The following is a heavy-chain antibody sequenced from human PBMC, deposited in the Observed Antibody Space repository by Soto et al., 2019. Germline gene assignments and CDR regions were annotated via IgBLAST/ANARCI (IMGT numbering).Heavy chain of an antibody. V-gene: IGHV4-4*02. Sequence: SETLSLTCAVSGGSISSSNWWSWVRQPPGKGLEWIGEIYHSGSTNYNPSLKSRVTISVDKSKNQFSLKLSSVTAADTAVYYCALLVVATALPINWFDPWGQGTLVTVSS. D-gene: IGHD2-21*02. CDR2: IYHSGST. CDR3: ALLVVATALPINWFDP. J-gene: IGHJ5*02. CDR1: GGSISSSNW.